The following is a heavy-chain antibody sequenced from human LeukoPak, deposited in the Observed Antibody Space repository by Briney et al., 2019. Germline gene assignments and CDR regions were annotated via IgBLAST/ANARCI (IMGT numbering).Heavy chain of an antibody. V-gene: IGHV4-38-2*02. D-gene: IGHD4-23*01. CDR2: IHDSGST. J-gene: IGHJ1*01. Sequence: PSETLSLTCTASGYSISSGYYWGWLRQPPGKGLEWIVSIHDSGSTNYNASLKSRVTISLDTSKNQFSLKLGSVTAADTAAYYCARAYGGNCQYFQHWGQGTLVTVSS. CDR3: ARAYGGNCQYFQH. CDR1: GYSISSGYY.